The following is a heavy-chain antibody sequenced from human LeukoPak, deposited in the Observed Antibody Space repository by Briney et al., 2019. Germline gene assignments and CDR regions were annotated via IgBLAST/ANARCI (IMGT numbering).Heavy chain of an antibody. J-gene: IGHJ5*02. CDR2: ISYSGST. V-gene: IGHV4-39*01. CDR3: ARHGLSGVSLRINWFDL. Sequence: SETLSLTCTVSGGSISSSSYYWGWIRQPPGKGLEWIGGISYSGSTYYNPSLKSRVTIYVDTSKNQFSLKLSSVTAADTAVYYCARHGLSGVSLRINWFDLWGRGTLVTVSS. CDR1: GGSISSSSYY. D-gene: IGHD1-26*01.